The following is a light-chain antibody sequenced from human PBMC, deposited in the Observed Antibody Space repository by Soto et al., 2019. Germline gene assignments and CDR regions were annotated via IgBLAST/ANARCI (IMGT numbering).Light chain of an antibody. CDR3: QQYSPHQAT. V-gene: IGKV1-5*03. CDR2: KAS. Sequence: DIQMTQSPSTLSASVGDSVTITCRASQTISTWLAWDQQKPGKAPNLLIYKASTLESGVPSRFSGSGSGTEFTLTISSLQPADFATYYCQQYSPHQATFGEGKKVEI. J-gene: IGKJ4*02. CDR1: QTISTW.